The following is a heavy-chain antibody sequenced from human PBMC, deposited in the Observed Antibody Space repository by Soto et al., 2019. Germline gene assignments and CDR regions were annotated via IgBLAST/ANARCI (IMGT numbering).Heavy chain of an antibody. CDR3: ARHANRNYYDAFDI. D-gene: IGHD3-10*01. CDR1: GGSISSYY. CDR2: IYYSGST. Sequence: SETLSLTCTVSGGSISSYYWSWIRQPPGKGLEWIGYIYYSGSTNYNPSLKSRVTISVDTSKNQFSLKLTSVTAADTAVYYCARHANRNYYDAFDIWDQGTMVTVSS. V-gene: IGHV4-59*08. J-gene: IGHJ3*02.